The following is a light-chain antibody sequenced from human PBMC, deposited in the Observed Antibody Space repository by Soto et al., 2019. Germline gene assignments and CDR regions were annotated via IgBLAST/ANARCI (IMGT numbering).Light chain of an antibody. V-gene: IGKV3-20*01. CDR3: QQYGSSGT. Sequence: EIVLTQSPATLSLSPGERATLSCRASQSVSSSYLAWYQQKPGQAPRLLIYGASNRATGIPDRFSGSGSGTDFTLTISRLEPEDFAVHYCQQYGSSGTFGQGTKVDIK. J-gene: IGKJ1*01. CDR1: QSVSSSY. CDR2: GAS.